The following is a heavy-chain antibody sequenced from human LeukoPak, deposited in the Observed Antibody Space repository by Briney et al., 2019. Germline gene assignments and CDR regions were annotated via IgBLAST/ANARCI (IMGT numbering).Heavy chain of an antibody. D-gene: IGHD6-19*01. V-gene: IGHV4-59*01. CDR3: ARSSEWPFFDY. J-gene: IGHJ4*02. CDR1: GGSISSYY. Sequence: SETLSLTCSVSGGSISSYYWSWIRQPPGKGLEWIGYMYYSGSTNYNPSLKSRVTISVETSKNQFSLKLSSVTAADTAVYYCARSSEWPFFDYWGQGTLVTVSS. CDR2: MYYSGST.